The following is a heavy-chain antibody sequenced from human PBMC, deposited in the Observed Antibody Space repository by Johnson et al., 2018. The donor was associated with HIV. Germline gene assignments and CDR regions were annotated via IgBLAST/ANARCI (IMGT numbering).Heavy chain of an antibody. CDR1: GFTFSSYA. Sequence: QVQLVESGGGVVQPGRSLRLSCAASGFTFSSYAMHWVRQAPGKGLEWVAVISYDGRNQYHADSVKGRFTISRDNSKNTLYLQMNSLRDEDTAVYYCAKEGRYGACPLWFDIWGQGTMVTVSS. J-gene: IGHJ3*02. CDR2: ISYDGRNQ. V-gene: IGHV3-30-3*01. CDR3: AKEGRYGACPLWFDI. D-gene: IGHD1-14*01.